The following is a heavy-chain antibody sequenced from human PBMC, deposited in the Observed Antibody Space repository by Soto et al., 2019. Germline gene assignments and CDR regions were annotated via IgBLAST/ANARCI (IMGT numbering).Heavy chain of an antibody. CDR2: ISAYNGNT. D-gene: IGHD6-19*01. CDR1: GYTFTSYG. J-gene: IGHJ4*02. Sequence: ASVKVSCKASGYTFTSYGISWVRQAPGQGPEWMGWISAYNGNTNYAQKLQGRVTMTTDTSTSTAYMELRSLRSDDTAVYYCARYRRAGQWLVYFDYWGQGTLVTVSS. V-gene: IGHV1-18*01. CDR3: ARYRRAGQWLVYFDY.